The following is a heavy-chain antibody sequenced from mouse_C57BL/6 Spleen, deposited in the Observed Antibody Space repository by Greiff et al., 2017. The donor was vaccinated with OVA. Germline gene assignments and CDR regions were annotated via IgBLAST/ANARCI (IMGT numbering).Heavy chain of an antibody. CDR1: GFTFSDYG. V-gene: IGHV5-17*01. D-gene: IGHD1-1*01. CDR2: ISSGSSTI. Sequence: DVKLVESGGGLVKPGGSLKLSCAASGFTFSDYGMHWVRQAPEKGLEWVAYISSGSSTIYYADTVKGRFTISRDNAKNTLFLQMTSLRSEDTAMYYCATGGGSSSWFAYWGQGTLVTVSA. J-gene: IGHJ3*01. CDR3: ATGGGSSSWFAY.